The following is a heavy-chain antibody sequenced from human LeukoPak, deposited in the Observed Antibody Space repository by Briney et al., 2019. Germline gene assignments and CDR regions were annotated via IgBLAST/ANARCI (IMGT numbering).Heavy chain of an antibody. CDR3: ARGANWPGKFDY. J-gene: IGHJ4*02. CDR2: IYSGGST. D-gene: IGHD1-1*01. CDR1: GFTVSSNY. V-gene: IGHV3-66*01. Sequence: GGSLRLSCAASGFTVSSNYMSWVRQAPGKGLEWVSVIYSGGSTYYADSVKGRFTISRDNSKNTLYPQMNSLRAEDTAVYYCARGANWPGKFDYWGQGTLVTVSS.